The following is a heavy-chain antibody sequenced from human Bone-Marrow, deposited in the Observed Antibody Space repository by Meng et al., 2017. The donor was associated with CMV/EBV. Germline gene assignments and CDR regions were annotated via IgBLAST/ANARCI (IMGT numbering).Heavy chain of an antibody. V-gene: IGHV3-21*01. Sequence: SLKTSCAASGITYSSYSMNWVRQAPGKGLEWVSSISISSSYIYYADSVKGRFTISRDNAKNSLYLQMNSLRAEDTAVYYCASFGSADILTGDPGDAFDIWGQGTMVTVSS. CDR1: GITYSSYS. J-gene: IGHJ3*02. D-gene: IGHD3-9*01. CDR2: ISISSSYI. CDR3: ASFGSADILTGDPGDAFDI.